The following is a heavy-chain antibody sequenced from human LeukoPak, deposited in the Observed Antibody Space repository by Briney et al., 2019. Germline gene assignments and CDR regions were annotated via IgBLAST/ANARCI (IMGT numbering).Heavy chain of an antibody. Sequence: PGRSLRLSCAASGFTFSSYAMHWVRQAPGKGLEWVAVISYDGSNKYYADSVKGRFTISRDNSKNTLYLQMNSLRAEDTAVYYCARVCSDTEKLEQVSADYWGQGTLVTVSS. CDR1: GFTFSSYA. CDR3: ARVCSDTEKLEQVSADY. CDR2: ISYDGSNK. D-gene: IGHD1/OR15-1a*01. V-gene: IGHV3-30*04. J-gene: IGHJ4*02.